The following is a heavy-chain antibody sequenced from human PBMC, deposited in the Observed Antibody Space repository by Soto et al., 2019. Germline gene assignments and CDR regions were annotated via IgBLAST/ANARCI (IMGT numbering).Heavy chain of an antibody. V-gene: IGHV3-33*01. CDR1: GFTFSTFA. CDR2: IWPDGNDT. J-gene: IGHJ5*02. Sequence: QVQLVESGGGVVQPGRSLRLSCTASGFTFSTFALHWVRQGPGKGLEWVAIIWPDGNDTYYADYVKGLFTISSDNSKNTLALQMNSLRAEDTAVYYCVRGSSCSNGVCYNLGWFGPWGQGTMVTVSS. CDR3: VRGSSCSNGVCYNLGWFGP. D-gene: IGHD2-8*01.